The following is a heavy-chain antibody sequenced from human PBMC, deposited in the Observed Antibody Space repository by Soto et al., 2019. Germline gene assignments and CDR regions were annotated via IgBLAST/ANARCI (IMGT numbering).Heavy chain of an antibody. Sequence: QVQLQESGPGLVKPSGTLSLTCAVSGASITNNNWWTWVRQPPGKGLELIGEIYHSGNTNYNPSLKSRLTMSVDKSKNHFSLRLSSVTAADTAVYYCLSSGYTSGYAGGLYFDYWGQGTLVTVSS. J-gene: IGHJ4*02. D-gene: IGHD5-18*01. V-gene: IGHV4-4*02. CDR1: GASITNNNW. CDR2: IYHSGNT. CDR3: LSSGYTSGYAGGLYFDY.